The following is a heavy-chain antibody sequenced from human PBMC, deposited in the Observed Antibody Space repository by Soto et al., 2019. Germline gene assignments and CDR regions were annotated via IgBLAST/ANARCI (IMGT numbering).Heavy chain of an antibody. Sequence: EVQLLQSGGGLAQPGTSLRLSCAASGFTFKYYAMTWVRQAPGKGLEWVSTISGSGDKTDYADSVKGRFRVSRDNSKDALYLQMDSLRADDTALYCCARESKWYGGQYFQDWGQGTLVTVSS. CDR2: ISGSGDKT. V-gene: IGHV3-23*01. J-gene: IGHJ1*01. CDR1: GFTFKYYA. D-gene: IGHD2-8*01. CDR3: ARESKWYGGQYFQD.